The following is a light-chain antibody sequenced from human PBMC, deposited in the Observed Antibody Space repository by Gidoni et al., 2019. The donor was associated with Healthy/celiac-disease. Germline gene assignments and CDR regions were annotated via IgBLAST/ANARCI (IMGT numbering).Light chain of an antibody. CDR3: QQSYSTV. CDR2: AAS. J-gene: IGKJ2*01. Sequence: DIQMTQSPSSLSASVGDRVTITCRASQSISSYLNGYQQKPGKAPKLLIYAASSLQSGVPSRFSGSGSGTDFTLTISSLQPEDFATYYCQQSYSTVFGQGTKLEIK. CDR1: QSISSY. V-gene: IGKV1-39*01.